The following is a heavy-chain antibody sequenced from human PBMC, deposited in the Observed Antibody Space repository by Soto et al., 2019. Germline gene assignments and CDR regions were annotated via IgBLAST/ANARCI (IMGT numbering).Heavy chain of an antibody. Sequence: QVQLVQSGAEVKKPGASVKLSCKSSEYTFTDYYIHWVRQAPGQGLEWMGLINPSGGSTSYAQKFQGRVTMTMDTSTSTVYMEWSSLRSEDTAVYYCATAAYSTSWYDFWGQGTLVTVSS. V-gene: IGHV1-46*01. J-gene: IGHJ5*01. CDR2: INPSGGST. CDR1: EYTFTDYY. D-gene: IGHD6-13*01. CDR3: ATAAYSTSWYDF.